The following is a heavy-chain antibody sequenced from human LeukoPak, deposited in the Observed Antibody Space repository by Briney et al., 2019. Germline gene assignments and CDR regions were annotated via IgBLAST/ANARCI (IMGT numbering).Heavy chain of an antibody. D-gene: IGHD6-13*01. J-gene: IGHJ5*02. CDR2: IYSGGNT. Sequence: GGSLRLSCAASGFTVSSNYMSWVRQAPGKGLEWVSVIYSGGNTYYADSVKGRFTISRDNSKNTLYLQMNSLRAEDTAVYYCARGIATAANEDRFDPWGQGTLVTVSS. CDR1: GFTVSSNY. CDR3: ARGIATAANEDRFDP. V-gene: IGHV3-53*01.